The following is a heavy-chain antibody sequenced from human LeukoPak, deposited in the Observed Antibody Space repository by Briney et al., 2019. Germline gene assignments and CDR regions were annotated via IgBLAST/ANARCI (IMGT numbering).Heavy chain of an antibody. CDR2: IRYDATNK. V-gene: IGHV3-30*02. Sequence: GGSLTLSCAASGFNFSNYGMHWVRQAPGEGLPWVAFIRYDATNKQYVDSVKGRFAISRDNSKKTLSLQMNSLRAEDTAVYYCTKDLGTRSVHDGFDIWGHGTMVMVSS. J-gene: IGHJ3*02. CDR1: GFNFSNYG. CDR3: TKDLGTRSVHDGFDI. D-gene: IGHD1-1*01.